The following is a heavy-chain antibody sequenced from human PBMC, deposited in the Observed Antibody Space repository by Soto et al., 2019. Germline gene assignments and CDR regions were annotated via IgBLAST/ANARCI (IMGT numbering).Heavy chain of an antibody. CDR2: IHYSGST. D-gene: IGHD3-3*01. CDR3: ATLAPYYDFCSGYHRRRDNDD. V-gene: IGHV4-39*01. CDR1: GGSISSSSYY. J-gene: IGHJ4*02. Sequence: PSDTLSLTCTVSGGSISSSSYYWGWIRQPPGKGLEWLGRIHYSGSTYYNPSLKRRVTISVDASKNQFSLKLSSVTAADTAVYYCATLAPYYDFCSGYHRRRDNDDCVPGTMVAVYS.